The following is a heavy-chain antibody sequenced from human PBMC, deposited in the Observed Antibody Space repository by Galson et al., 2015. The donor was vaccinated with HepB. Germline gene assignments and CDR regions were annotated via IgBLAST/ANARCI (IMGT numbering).Heavy chain of an antibody. CDR1: GFTFSGSA. D-gene: IGHD5-12*01. V-gene: IGHV3-73*01. CDR3: TSGPIVATIFYYYYMDV. J-gene: IGHJ6*03. Sequence: SLRLSCAASGFTFSGSAMHWVRQASGKGLEWVGRIRSKANSYATAYAASVKGRFTISRDDSKNTAYLQMNSLKTEDTAVYYCTSGPIVATIFYYYYMDVWGKGTTVTVSS. CDR2: IRSKANSYAT.